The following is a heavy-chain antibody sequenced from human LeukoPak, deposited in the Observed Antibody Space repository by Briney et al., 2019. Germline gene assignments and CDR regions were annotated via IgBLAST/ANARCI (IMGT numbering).Heavy chain of an antibody. CDR3: AADAVLNYYYYGMDV. D-gene: IGHD2-8*02. V-gene: IGHV1-58*02. Sequence: SVKVSCKASGFTFTSSAMQWVRQARGQRLEWIGWIVVGSGNTNYAQEFQERVTITRDMSTSTAYMELSSLRSEDTAVYYCAADAVLNYYYYGMDVWGQGTTVTVSS. CDR1: GFTFTSSA. J-gene: IGHJ6*02. CDR2: IVVGSGNT.